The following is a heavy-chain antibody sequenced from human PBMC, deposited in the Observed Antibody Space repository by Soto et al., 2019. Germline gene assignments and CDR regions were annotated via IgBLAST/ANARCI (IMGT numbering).Heavy chain of an antibody. J-gene: IGHJ4*02. V-gene: IGHV3-30*18. CDR1: GFSFSSYG. CDR3: AKQKSEWKDHFDY. D-gene: IGHD1-1*01. Sequence: QVQLVESGGGVVRPGRSLRLSCAASGFSFSSYGMHWVRQAPGKGLEWVAMIPYGGTDEYYADSVQGRFTICRPNSKNAVYMQMISLRAEDTAVFSCAKQKSEWKDHFDYWGQGTPLPVS. CDR2: IPYGGTDE.